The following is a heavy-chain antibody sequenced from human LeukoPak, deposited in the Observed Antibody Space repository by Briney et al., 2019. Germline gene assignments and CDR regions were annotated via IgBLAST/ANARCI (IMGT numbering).Heavy chain of an antibody. Sequence: ASVKVSCKASGYTFTGYYMHWVRQAPGQRPEWMGWINAGNGNTKYFQKFQGRVTFTRDTSASTAYMELSSLRSEDTAVYYCAATDLGDYWGQGTLVTVSS. CDR3: AATDLGDY. V-gene: IGHV1-3*01. J-gene: IGHJ4*02. D-gene: IGHD4-17*01. CDR2: INAGNGNT. CDR1: GYTFTGYY.